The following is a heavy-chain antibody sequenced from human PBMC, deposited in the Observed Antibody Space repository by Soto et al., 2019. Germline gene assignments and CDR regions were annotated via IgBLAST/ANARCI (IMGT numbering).Heavy chain of an antibody. D-gene: IGHD4-17*01. J-gene: IGHJ4*02. Sequence: QAQLVQSGAEVKKPGASVKVSCQASGYTFTTYGTSWVRQAPGQGLEWLGWISTYHANTNYAQKLQGRVTMPTDTSTTTAYMEPRSLRSDATAAYYWTRENYGDYGYWAQGTLVTVSS. CDR2: ISTYHANT. CDR3: TRENYGDYGY. CDR1: GYTFTTYG. V-gene: IGHV1-18*01.